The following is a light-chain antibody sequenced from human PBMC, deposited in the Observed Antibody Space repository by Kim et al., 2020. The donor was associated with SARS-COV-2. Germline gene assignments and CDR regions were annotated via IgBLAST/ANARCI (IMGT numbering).Light chain of an antibody. Sequence: LSPGDSATLPCRASQSVSSNYLAWYQQKPGQTPRLLIYGASSRATGIPDRFSGSGSGTDFTLTISRLEPEDFAVYYCQQYGSSPRFGGGTKVDIK. CDR3: QQYGSSPR. V-gene: IGKV3-20*01. J-gene: IGKJ4*01. CDR2: GAS. CDR1: QSVSSNY.